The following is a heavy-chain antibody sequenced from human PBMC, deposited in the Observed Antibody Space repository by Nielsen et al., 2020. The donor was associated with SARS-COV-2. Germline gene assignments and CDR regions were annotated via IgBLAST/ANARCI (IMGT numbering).Heavy chain of an antibody. CDR2: ISAYNGNT. J-gene: IGHJ5*01. Sequence: ASVKVSCKASGYTFTSYGISWVRQAPGQGLEWMGWISAYNGNTNYAQKLQGRVTMTTDTSTSTAYMELRSLRSDDTAVYYCARDSRNYGFNWFDSWGQGTLVTVSS. CDR3: ARDSRNYGFNWFDS. V-gene: IGHV1-18*01. D-gene: IGHD1-7*01. CDR1: GYTFTSYG.